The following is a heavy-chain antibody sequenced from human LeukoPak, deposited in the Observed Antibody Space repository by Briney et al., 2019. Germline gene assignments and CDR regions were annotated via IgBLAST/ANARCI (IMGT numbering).Heavy chain of an antibody. CDR3: ARWGCSSTSYLDP. D-gene: IGHD2-2*01. Sequence: GGSLRLSCAASGFTFSSFAMTWVRQAPGKGLEWVSYISSSGSTIYYADSVKGRFTISRDNAKNSLYLQMNSLRAEDTAVYYCARWGCSSTSYLDPWGQGTLVTVSS. CDR2: ISSSGSTI. V-gene: IGHV3-48*04. J-gene: IGHJ5*02. CDR1: GFTFSSFA.